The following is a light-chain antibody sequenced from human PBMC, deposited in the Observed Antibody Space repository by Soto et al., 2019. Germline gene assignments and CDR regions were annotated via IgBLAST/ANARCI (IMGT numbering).Light chain of an antibody. V-gene: IGKV3-11*01. CDR2: DAS. CDR1: QSVSSY. CDR3: QQRSNWLLT. Sequence: EIVLTQSPATLSLSPGERATLSCRATQSVSSYLAWYQQKPGQAPRLLIYDASNRATGIPARFSGSGSGTDFTLNISRLEPEDVAVYYCQQRSNWLLTFGGGTKVERK. J-gene: IGKJ4*01.